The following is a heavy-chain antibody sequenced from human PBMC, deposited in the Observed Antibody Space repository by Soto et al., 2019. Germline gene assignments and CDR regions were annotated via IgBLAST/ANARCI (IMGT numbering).Heavy chain of an antibody. Sequence: QVQLVQSGAEVKKPGSSVKGSCTASGGTFNFYTITWVRPAPGQRPEWVGRVNPIVGMASSASKFQGRGTMTADKDTSKAYMDLTCLKSEDTAVYYCASSYGSGSTHFDYWGQGTLVTVSS. CDR2: VNPIVGMA. CDR1: GGTFNFYT. D-gene: IGHD3-10*01. V-gene: IGHV1-69*02. CDR3: ASSYGSGSTHFDY. J-gene: IGHJ4*02.